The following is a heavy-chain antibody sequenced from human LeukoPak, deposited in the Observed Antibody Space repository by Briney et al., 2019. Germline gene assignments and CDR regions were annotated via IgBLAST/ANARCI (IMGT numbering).Heavy chain of an antibody. CDR3: AKEGVPAAASPFDY. CDR2: ISGLGDNT. D-gene: IGHD6-13*01. J-gene: IGHJ4*02. Sequence: GGSLRLSCAASGFTFSSFAMSWVRQAPGKGLEWVSTISGLGDNTYYADSVKGRFTISRDNSKNTLYLQMNSLRAEDTAVYYCAKEGVPAAASPFDYWGQGTLVTVSS. CDR1: GFTFSSFA. V-gene: IGHV3-23*01.